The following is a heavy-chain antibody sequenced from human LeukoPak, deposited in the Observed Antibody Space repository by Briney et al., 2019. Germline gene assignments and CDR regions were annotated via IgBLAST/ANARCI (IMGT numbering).Heavy chain of an antibody. CDR1: GFSFNDYA. Sequence: PGGSLRLSCAAFGFSFNDYAMHWVRQAPGKGLEWVSGITWNSNGIAYADSVKGRFTISRDNAKNSLYVQIDSLRPEDTAFYYCAKDKGKTGTGTIDSWGQGTLVTVSS. CDR2: ITWNSNGI. CDR3: AKDKGKTGTGTIDS. D-gene: IGHD1-1*01. J-gene: IGHJ4*02. V-gene: IGHV3-9*01.